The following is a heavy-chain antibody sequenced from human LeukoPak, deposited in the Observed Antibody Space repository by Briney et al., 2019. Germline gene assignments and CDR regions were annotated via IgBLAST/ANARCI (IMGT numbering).Heavy chain of an antibody. D-gene: IGHD6-13*01. CDR3: ARGSSSWYDFDY. J-gene: IGHJ4*02. V-gene: IGHV3-21*01. CDR2: ISSSSSYI. Sequence: GGSLRLSCAASGFTFSTYSMNWVRQAPGKGLEWVSFISSSSSYIYYADSLKGRFTISRDNAKNSLYLQMNSLRAEDTAVYYCARGSSSWYDFDYWGQGTLVTVSS. CDR1: GFTFSTYS.